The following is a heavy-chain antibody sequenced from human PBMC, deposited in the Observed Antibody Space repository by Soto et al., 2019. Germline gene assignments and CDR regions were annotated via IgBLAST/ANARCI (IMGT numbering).Heavy chain of an antibody. CDR1: GGSISSSSHY. D-gene: IGHD6-13*01. Sequence: QLQLQASGPGLVEPSETLSLTCTISGGSISSSSHYWGWIRQPPGKGLEWIGSIYYRGSTYYNPSLKSRVTEAVEQSKRLFSRKLSFVTAADTAVYICASQAVSIAAAGTLYYYGMAVWGRGTTV. CDR3: ASQAVSIAAAGTLYYYGMAV. J-gene: IGHJ6*02. V-gene: IGHV4-39*01. CDR2: IYYRGST.